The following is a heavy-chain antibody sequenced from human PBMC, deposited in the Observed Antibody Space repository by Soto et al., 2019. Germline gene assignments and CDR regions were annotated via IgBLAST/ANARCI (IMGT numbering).Heavy chain of an antibody. J-gene: IGHJ4*02. CDR3: ARGRRYYDSSGGYYFDY. CDR2: MNPNSGNT. CDR1: GYTFTSYD. V-gene: IGHV1-8*01. D-gene: IGHD3-22*01. Sequence: QVQLVQSGAEVKKPGASVKVSCKASGYTFTSYDINWVRQATGQGLEWMGWMNPNSGNTGYAQKFQGRVTMTRNTSIRTAYMELSSLRSEDTAVYYCARGRRYYDSSGGYYFDYWGQGTLVTVSS.